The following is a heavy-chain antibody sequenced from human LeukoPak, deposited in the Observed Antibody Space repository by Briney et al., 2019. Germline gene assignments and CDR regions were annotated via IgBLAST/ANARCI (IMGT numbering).Heavy chain of an antibody. D-gene: IGHD6-13*01. CDR1: GFTFSSYS. CDR2: ISSSSSYI. V-gene: IGHV3-21*01. J-gene: IGHJ6*02. Sequence: PGGSLRLSCAASGFTFSSYSMNWVRQAPGKGLEWVSSISSSSSYIYYADSVKGRFTISRDNAKNSLYLQMNSLRAEDTAVYYCARFRSSWTYYGMDVWGQGTTVTVSS. CDR3: ARFRSSWTYYGMDV.